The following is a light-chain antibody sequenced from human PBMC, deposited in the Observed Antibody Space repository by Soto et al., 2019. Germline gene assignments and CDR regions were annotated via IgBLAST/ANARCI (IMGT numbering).Light chain of an antibody. CDR1: QGISSY. CDR2: AAS. CDR3: QKYNSAPLT. J-gene: IGKJ4*01. Sequence: DIQLTQSPSFLSASVGDIVTITCRASQGISSYVAWYQQKPGKAPKLLIHAASTLQSGVPSRFSGSGSGTDFTLTISSLQPEDVATYYCQKYNSAPLTFGGGTKVDIK. V-gene: IGKV1-9*01.